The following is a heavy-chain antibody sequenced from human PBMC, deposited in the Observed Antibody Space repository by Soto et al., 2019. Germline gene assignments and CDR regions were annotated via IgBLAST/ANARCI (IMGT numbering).Heavy chain of an antibody. CDR3: ARTAYYYDSSGYYFDC. J-gene: IGHJ4*02. CDR2: IWYDGRNT. Sequence: PGGSLSLSCAASGFTFSSYGMHWVRQAPGKGLEWVAVIWYDGRNTYYADSVKGRFTISRDNSKNTLYLQMNSLRAEDTAVYYCARTAYYYDSSGYYFDCWGQGTLVTVSS. D-gene: IGHD3-22*01. V-gene: IGHV3-33*01. CDR1: GFTFSSYG.